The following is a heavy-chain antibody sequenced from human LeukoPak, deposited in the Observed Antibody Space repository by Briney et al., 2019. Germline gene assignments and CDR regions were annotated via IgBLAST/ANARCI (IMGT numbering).Heavy chain of an antibody. CDR1: GSTLSNYD. V-gene: IGHV3-23*01. CDR3: AKKLPGASYYFDF. J-gene: IGHJ4*02. Sequence: GGSLRLSRIASGSTLSNYDMTWVRQTPGKGLEYVSSIGSGGYTFYAGSVKGRFSISRDISQNTVYLQMNSLRAEDTAMYFCAKKLPGASYYFDFWGQGTLVTVSS. D-gene: IGHD7-27*01. CDR2: IGSGGYT.